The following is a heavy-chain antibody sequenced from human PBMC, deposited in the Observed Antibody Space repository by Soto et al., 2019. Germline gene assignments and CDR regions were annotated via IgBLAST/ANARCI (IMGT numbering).Heavy chain of an antibody. Sequence: QVQLVESGGGVVQPGRSLRLSCAASGFTFSSYGMHWVRQAPGKGLEWVAVIWYDGSNKYYADSVKGRFTISRDNSKNTLYLQMSSLRAEDTAVYYCAREIGVRDNWFDPWGQGTLVTVSS. J-gene: IGHJ5*02. D-gene: IGHD3-10*01. CDR2: IWYDGSNK. CDR1: GFTFSSYG. CDR3: AREIGVRDNWFDP. V-gene: IGHV3-33*01.